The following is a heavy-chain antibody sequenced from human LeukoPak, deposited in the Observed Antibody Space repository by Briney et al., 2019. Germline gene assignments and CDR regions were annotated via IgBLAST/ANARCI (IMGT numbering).Heavy chain of an antibody. CDR3: TRAVEMATNFFDY. J-gene: IGHJ4*02. D-gene: IGHD5-24*01. V-gene: IGHV1-46*01. Sequence: GASVKVSCKASGYTFSSYNMHWVRQAPGQGLEWMGVIDPSGGSTSYPQKFQGRVTMTRDMSTSTVYMELSGLRSEDTAVYYCTRAVEMATNFFDYWGQGTLVTVSS. CDR1: GYTFSSYN. CDR2: IDPSGGST.